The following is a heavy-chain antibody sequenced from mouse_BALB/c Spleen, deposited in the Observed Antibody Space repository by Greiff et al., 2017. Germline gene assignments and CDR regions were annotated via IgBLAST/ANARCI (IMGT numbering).Heavy chain of an antibody. V-gene: IGHV5-6*01. CDR1: GFTFSSYG. CDR3: ARDYGSSYFDY. J-gene: IGHJ2*01. D-gene: IGHD1-1*01. CDR2: ISSGGSYT. Sequence: EVHLVESGGDLVKPGGSLKLSCAASGFTFSSYGMSWVRQTPDKRLEWVATISSGGSYTYYPDSVKGRFTISRDNAKNTPYLQMSSLKSEDTAMYYCARDYGSSYFDYWGQGTTLTVSS.